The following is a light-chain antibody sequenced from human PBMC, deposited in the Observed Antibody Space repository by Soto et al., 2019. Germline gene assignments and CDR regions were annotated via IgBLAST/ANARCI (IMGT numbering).Light chain of an antibody. V-gene: IGKV1-39*01. CDR1: QSISSY. CDR3: QQSYSTPWT. CDR2: AAS. J-gene: IGKJ1*01. Sequence: DLQMTQSPSSLSASVGDRVTITCRASQSISSYLNWHQQKPGKAPKLLIYAASSLQSGVPSRFSGSGSGTDFTLTISSLQPEDCATYYCQQSYSTPWTFGQGTKVEIK.